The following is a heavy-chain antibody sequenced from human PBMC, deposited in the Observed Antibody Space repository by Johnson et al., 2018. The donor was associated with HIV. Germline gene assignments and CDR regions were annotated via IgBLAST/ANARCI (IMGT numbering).Heavy chain of an antibody. V-gene: IGHV3-33*06. CDR2: MWYDGSKK. CDR3: AKEIERDRAFDI. Sequence: VQLVESGGGVVQPGRSLRLSCAASAFTFSNYGMHWVRRAPGKGLEWVAGMWYDGSKKNYADSVRGRFTISRDNSKNTLYLQMNSLRAEDTAVYYCAKEIERDRAFDIWGQGTMVTVSS. D-gene: IGHD2/OR15-2a*01. J-gene: IGHJ3*02. CDR1: AFTFSNYG.